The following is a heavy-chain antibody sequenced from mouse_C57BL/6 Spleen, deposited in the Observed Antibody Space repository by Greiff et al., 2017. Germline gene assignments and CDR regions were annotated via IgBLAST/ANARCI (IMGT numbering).Heavy chain of an antibody. V-gene: IGHV1-64*01. CDR3: ARSALITTVVGYMDV. CDR2: IHPNSGST. D-gene: IGHD1-1*01. CDR1: GYTFTSYW. J-gene: IGHJ1*03. Sequence: QVQLQQPGAELVKPGASVKLSCKASGYTFTSYWMHWVKQRPGQGLEWIGMIHPNSGSTNYNEKFKSKATLTVDKSSSTAYMQLSSLSSEDSAVYYCARSALITTVVGYMDVWGTGTTVTVSS.